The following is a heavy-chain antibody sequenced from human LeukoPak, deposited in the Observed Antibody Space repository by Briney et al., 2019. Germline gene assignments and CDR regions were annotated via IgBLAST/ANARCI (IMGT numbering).Heavy chain of an antibody. V-gene: IGHV1-8*03. J-gene: IGHJ6*03. CDR2: MNPNSGNT. CDR3: ARASYDFWSGYYPRYYYYYYMDV. CDR1: GYTFTSYD. Sequence: ASVKVSCKASGYTFTSYDINWVRQATGQGLEWMGWMNPNSGNTGYAQKFQGRVTITRNTSISIAYMELSSLRSEDTAVYYCARASYDFWSGYYPRYYYYYYMDVWGKGTTVTVSS. D-gene: IGHD3-3*01.